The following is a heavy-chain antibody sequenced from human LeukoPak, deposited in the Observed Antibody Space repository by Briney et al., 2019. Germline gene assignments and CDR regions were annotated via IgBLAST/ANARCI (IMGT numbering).Heavy chain of an antibody. CDR3: RGSSWYRLPDYYYMDV. CDR1: GFTFSGSA. CDR2: IRSKANSYAT. D-gene: IGHD6-13*01. Sequence: GGSLRLSCAASGFTFSGSAMHWVRQASGKGLEWVGRIRSKANSYATAYAASVKGRFTISRDDSKNTAYLQMNSLKTEDTAVYYCRGSSWYRLPDYYYMDVWGKGTTVTISS. J-gene: IGHJ6*03. V-gene: IGHV3-73*01.